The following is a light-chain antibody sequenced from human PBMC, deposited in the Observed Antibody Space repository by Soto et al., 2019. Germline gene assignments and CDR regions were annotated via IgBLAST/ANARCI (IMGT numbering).Light chain of an antibody. Sequence: EIVLTQSPGTLSLSPGERATLSCRASQSVSSNYLAWYQQKPGQAPRLLIYAASSRATGIPDRFSGSGSGTDFTLTISRLEPEDFAVYYCQQYGSSPRTFGQGTKVDI. CDR1: QSVSSNY. J-gene: IGKJ1*01. CDR3: QQYGSSPRT. CDR2: AAS. V-gene: IGKV3-20*01.